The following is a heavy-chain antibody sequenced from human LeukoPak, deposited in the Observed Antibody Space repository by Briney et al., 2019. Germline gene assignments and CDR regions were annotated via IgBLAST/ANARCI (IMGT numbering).Heavy chain of an antibody. CDR3: ARESELYSSNDY. Sequence: GASVKVSCKASGGTFSSYAISWVRQAPGHGLEWMGRIIPILGIANYAQKFQGRVTITADKSTSTAYMELSSLRSEDTAVYYCARESELYSSNDYWGQGTLVTVSS. J-gene: IGHJ4*02. CDR2: IIPILGIA. D-gene: IGHD6-13*01. V-gene: IGHV1-69*04. CDR1: GGTFSSYA.